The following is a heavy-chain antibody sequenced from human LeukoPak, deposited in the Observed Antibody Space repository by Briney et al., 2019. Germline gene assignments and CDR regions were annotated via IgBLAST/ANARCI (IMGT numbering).Heavy chain of an antibody. CDR3: ARGPPKDFGSGSSWFDP. D-gene: IGHD3-10*01. CDR2: MNPNSGNT. V-gene: IGHV1-8*01. Sequence: GASVNVSCKASGYTFTSYDINWLRQATGQGLEWMGWMNPNSGNTAYAQKFRGRVTMTRNTSITTAYMELSSLTSEDTAVYYCARGPPKDFGSGSSWFDPWGQGALVTVSS. CDR1: GYTFTSYD. J-gene: IGHJ5*02.